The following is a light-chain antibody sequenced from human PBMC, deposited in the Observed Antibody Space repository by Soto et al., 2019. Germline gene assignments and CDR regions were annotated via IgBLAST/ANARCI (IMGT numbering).Light chain of an antibody. CDR2: LGS. J-gene: IGKJ4*01. CDR1: QSLLHSNGYNY. Sequence: DIVMTQSPVSLPVTPGEPASISCRSSQSLLHSNGYNYLDWYVQKPGQSPQLLIYLGSNRASGVPDRFSGSGSGTDFTLKISRVEAEDVGVYYCMQVLQTPPTFGGGTKVEIK. V-gene: IGKV2-28*01. CDR3: MQVLQTPPT.